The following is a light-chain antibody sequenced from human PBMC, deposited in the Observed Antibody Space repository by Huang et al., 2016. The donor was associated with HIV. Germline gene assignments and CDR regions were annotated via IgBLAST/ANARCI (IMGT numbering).Light chain of an antibody. CDR2: GAS. CDR3: QQYNIRCT. J-gene: IGKJ2*02. V-gene: IGKV3-15*01. Sequence: EIVMTQSPATLSVSPGERVTLSCRASQSINSNLAWYQQKPGQAPRLLIYGASARATGSPARFSGSGSGTAFTLTITSLQSEDFAVYYCQQYNIRCTFGQGTKLEMK. CDR1: QSINSN.